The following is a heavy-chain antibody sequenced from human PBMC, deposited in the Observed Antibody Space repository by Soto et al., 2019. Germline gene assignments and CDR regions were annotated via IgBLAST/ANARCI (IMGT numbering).Heavy chain of an antibody. Sequence: PSETLSLTCTVSGGSISSYYWSWIRQPPGKGLEWIGYIYYSGSTNYNPSLKSRATISVDTSKIQFSLKLTSVTAADTAVYYCATLFTMIPVAITFFDYWGQGTLXTVSS. V-gene: IGHV4-59*12. CDR3: ATLFTMIPVAITFFDY. J-gene: IGHJ4*02. D-gene: IGHD3-22*01. CDR2: IYYSGST. CDR1: GGSISSYY.